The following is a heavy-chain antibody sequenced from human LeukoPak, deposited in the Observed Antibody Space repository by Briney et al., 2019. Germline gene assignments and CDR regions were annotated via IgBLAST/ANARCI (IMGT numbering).Heavy chain of an antibody. D-gene: IGHD3-3*01. Sequence: GASVKVSCKASGFTFTNYNLHWVRQAPGQRLEWMGIINPSGGSTNYAQNFQGRVTMTRDTSTSTVYMELSSLRSEDTAVYYCARVSIFGVVIPFDYWGQGTLVTVSS. J-gene: IGHJ4*02. CDR2: INPSGGST. CDR3: ARVSIFGVVIPFDY. CDR1: GFTFTNYN. V-gene: IGHV1-46*01.